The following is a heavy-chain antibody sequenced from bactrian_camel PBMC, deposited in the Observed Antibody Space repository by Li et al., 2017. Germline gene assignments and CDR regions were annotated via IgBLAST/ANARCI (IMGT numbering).Heavy chain of an antibody. V-gene: IGHV3S6*01. CDR1: GFTFSSYV. CDR3: TRDGSTWLRGESND. CDR2: ISSVHSST. J-gene: IGHJ4*01. Sequence: VESGGGLVQPGGSLRLSCAASGFTFSSYVMNWVRQAPGKGLEWVSSISSVHSSTYYVDSLKDRFTISRDDARNTVYLQMNSLKSEDTALYYCTRDGSTWLRGESNDWGQGTQVTVS. D-gene: IGHD6*01.